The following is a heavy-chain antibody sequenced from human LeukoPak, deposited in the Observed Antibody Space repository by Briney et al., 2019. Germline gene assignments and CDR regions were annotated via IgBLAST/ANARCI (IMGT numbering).Heavy chain of an antibody. CDR3: ARGKIYCSSTSCLRDYGMDD. V-gene: IGHV3-74*01. CDR2: INTHGSST. Sequence: GGSPRLSCAASASTFLSYSTPRVPHDPGKRLLCLSRINTHGSSTTYADSVKGRFTISRHNAKHTLYLQMNSLRPEDTALYYCARGKIYCSSTSCLRDYGMDDRGKGSTVTVSS. CDR1: ASTFLSYS. D-gene: IGHD2-2*01. J-gene: IGHJ6*04.